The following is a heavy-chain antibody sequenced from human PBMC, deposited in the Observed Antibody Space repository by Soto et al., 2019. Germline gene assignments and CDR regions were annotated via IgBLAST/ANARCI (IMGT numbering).Heavy chain of an antibody. CDR1: GYTFTSYA. CDR2: ISPYYGTA. Sequence: GASVKVSCKASGYTFTSYAMHWVRQAPGQGLEWMGGISPYYGTANYAQKLQGRVTMTADESTSTAYMELSSLRSEDTAVYYCASHKDYYDSSGYYPDYWGQGTLVTVSS. D-gene: IGHD3-22*01. J-gene: IGHJ4*02. CDR3: ASHKDYYDSSGYYPDY. V-gene: IGHV1-69*13.